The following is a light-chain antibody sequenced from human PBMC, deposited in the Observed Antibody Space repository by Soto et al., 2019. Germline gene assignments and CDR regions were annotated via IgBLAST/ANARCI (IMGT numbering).Light chain of an antibody. CDR3: SSYTSNTNMA. Sequence: QSVVAQAASVSGSPGQSITIACTGTISDVGRYNYVCWYQQYPGKAPELIIYQVSHRPSGVSNRFSGSKSGNTASLTISGLQAEDEADYYCSSYTSNTNMAFGGGTKVTVL. V-gene: IGLV2-14*01. J-gene: IGLJ3*02. CDR1: ISDVGRYNY. CDR2: QVS.